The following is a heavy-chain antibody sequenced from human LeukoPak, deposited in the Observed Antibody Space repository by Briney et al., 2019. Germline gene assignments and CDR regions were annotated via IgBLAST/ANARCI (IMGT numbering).Heavy chain of an antibody. J-gene: IGHJ3*02. Sequence: NPSETLSLTCTVSGGSISSSSYYCGWIRQPPGKWLEWIGEINHSGRTNYNPSLKSRVTISVDTSKNQFSLKLSSVTAADTAVYYCAGGGYSYGLKAFDIWGQGTMVTVSS. D-gene: IGHD5-18*01. CDR3: AGGGYSYGLKAFDI. CDR2: INHSGRT. CDR1: GGSISSSSYY. V-gene: IGHV4-39*07.